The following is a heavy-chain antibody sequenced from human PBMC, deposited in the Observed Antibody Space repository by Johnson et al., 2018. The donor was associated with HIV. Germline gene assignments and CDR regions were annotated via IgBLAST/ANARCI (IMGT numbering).Heavy chain of an antibody. D-gene: IGHD4-11*01. Sequence: VQLVESGGGVVRPGGSLTLSCAASGFIFGDYGMSWIRQAPGKGLEWVSGINWNGGNTNYVDSVKVRFTISRDNGKNSLYLQMNSLRAGETAVYYCARRSIRSDGFDIWGQGTMVTVSS. CDR1: GFIFGDYG. CDR3: ARRSIRSDGFDI. CDR2: INWNGGNT. V-gene: IGHV3-20*04. J-gene: IGHJ3*02.